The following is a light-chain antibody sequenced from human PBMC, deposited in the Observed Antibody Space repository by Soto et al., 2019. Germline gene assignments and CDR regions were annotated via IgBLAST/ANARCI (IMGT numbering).Light chain of an antibody. CDR2: RTS. CDR1: ESVSSSF. V-gene: IGKV3-20*01. J-gene: IGKJ1*01. CDR3: QHYGNSLWT. Sequence: EVVLTQSPGTLSLSPGERATLSCRASESVSSSFLTWYQQKPGQAPRLLIYRTSNRVTGIPDRFSGSGSGTDFSLTISRLEPEDFAAYFCQHYGNSLWTLGQGAKVDIK.